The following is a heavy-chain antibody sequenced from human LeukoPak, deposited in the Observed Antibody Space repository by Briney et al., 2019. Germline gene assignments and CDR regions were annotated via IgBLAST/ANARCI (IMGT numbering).Heavy chain of an antibody. Sequence: SETLSLTCAVYGGSFGGYYWSWIRQPPGKGLEWIGEINHSGSTNYNPSLKSRVTISVDTSKNQFSLKLSSVTAADTAVYYCARDHGDYVFDYWGQGTLVTVSS. CDR1: GGSFGGYY. D-gene: IGHD4-17*01. CDR2: INHSGST. V-gene: IGHV4-34*01. CDR3: ARDHGDYVFDY. J-gene: IGHJ4*02.